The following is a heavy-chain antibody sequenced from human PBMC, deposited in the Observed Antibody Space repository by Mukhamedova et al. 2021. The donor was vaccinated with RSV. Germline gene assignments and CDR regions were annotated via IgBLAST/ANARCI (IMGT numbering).Heavy chain of an antibody. D-gene: IGHD2-8*01. CDR1: GYS. Sequence: GYSWGWVRQPPGKGLEWIGTIDYSGTADYSSSLKSRVAMSVDILKNQFSLTLTSVTAADTATYHCARLFDYNGVQFDFWGQG. CDR2: IDYSGTA. V-gene: IGHV4-38-2*01. CDR3: ARLFDYNGVQFDF. J-gene: IGHJ4*02.